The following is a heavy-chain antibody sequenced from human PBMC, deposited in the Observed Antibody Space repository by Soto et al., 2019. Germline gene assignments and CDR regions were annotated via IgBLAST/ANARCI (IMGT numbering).Heavy chain of an antibody. V-gene: IGHV4-31*03. Sequence: SETLSLTCIVSGGSISSGGYYWSWIRQHPGKGLEWIGYIYYSGSTNYNPSLKSRVTISVDTSKNQFSLKLSSVTAADTAVYYCARRDYYYGMDVWGQGTTVTVSS. CDR1: GGSISSGGYY. CDR2: IYYSGST. J-gene: IGHJ6*02. CDR3: ARRDYYYGMDV.